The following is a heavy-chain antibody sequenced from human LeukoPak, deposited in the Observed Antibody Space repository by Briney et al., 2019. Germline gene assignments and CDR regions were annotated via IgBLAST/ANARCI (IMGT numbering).Heavy chain of an antibody. D-gene: IGHD6-6*01. V-gene: IGHV1-69*05. CDR1: GGTFTSYA. CDR3: ERDELAFMDV. Sequence: ASGKVSCKASGGTFTSYAISWVRQAPGQGLEWMGGIIPIFGTANYAQKFQGRVTITTDESTSTAYMELSSLRSEDTAVYYCERDELAFMDVWGKGTTVTVSS. J-gene: IGHJ6*03. CDR2: IIPIFGTA.